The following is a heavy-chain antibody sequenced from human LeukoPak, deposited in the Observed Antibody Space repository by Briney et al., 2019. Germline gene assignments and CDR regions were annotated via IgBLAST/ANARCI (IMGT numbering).Heavy chain of an antibody. V-gene: IGHV4-61*02. CDR3: ARATDPYPFNY. J-gene: IGHJ4*02. CDR1: GGSISSGGYD. Sequence: SQTLSLTCTVSGGSISSGGYDWSWIRQPAGKELEWIGRIYTSGSTNYNPSLRSRVTISVDTSKNQFSLKLSSVTAADTAVYYCARATDPYPFNYWGQGTLVTVSS. D-gene: IGHD3-16*01. CDR2: IYTSGST.